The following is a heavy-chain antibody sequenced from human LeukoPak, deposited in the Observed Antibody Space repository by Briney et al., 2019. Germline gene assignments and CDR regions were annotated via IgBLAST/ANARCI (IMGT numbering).Heavy chain of an antibody. V-gene: IGHV3-66*01. CDR1: GFTVRTNY. Sequence: QPGGSLSLSCTASGFTVRTNYMSWVRQAPGKGLEWVSVIYSSGDTYYADSVKGRFTISRDDSKNTLYLQMNSLRAEDTAVYYCARAYYDILTTDSWGQGTLVSVSS. D-gene: IGHD3-9*01. J-gene: IGHJ4*02. CDR2: IYSSGDT. CDR3: ARAYYDILTTDS.